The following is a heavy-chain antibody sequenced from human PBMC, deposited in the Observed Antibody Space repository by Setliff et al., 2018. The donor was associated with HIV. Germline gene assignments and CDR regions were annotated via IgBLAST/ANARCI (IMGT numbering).Heavy chain of an antibody. V-gene: IGHV1-2*02. CDR1: GYIITGYL. CDR3: ATDRTQTGISMVRGRLTEPARYPLDY. CDR2: INLNSGDT. Sequence: GASVKVSCKASGYIITGYLIHWVRQAPGEGLEGMGWINLNSGDTKYAQGRDRVSEATGKAYMEPRNLRSDDTAVYYCATDRTQTGISMVRGRLTEPARYPLDYWGPGTLVTVS. D-gene: IGHD3-10*01. J-gene: IGHJ4*02.